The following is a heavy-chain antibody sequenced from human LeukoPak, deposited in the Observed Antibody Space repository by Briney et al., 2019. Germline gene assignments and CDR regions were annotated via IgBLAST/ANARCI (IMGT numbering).Heavy chain of an antibody. Sequence: EASVKVSCKASGYTFTGYYMHWVRQAPGQGLEWMGWINPNSGGTNYAQKFQGRVTMTRDTSISTAYMELSRLRSDDTAVYYCARNNFIAARTSLGYWGQGTLVTVSS. V-gene: IGHV1-2*02. CDR1: GYTFTGYY. CDR2: INPNSGGT. D-gene: IGHD6-6*01. CDR3: ARNNFIAARTSLGY. J-gene: IGHJ4*02.